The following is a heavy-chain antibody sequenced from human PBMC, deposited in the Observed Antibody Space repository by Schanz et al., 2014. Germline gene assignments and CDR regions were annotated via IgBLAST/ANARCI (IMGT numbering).Heavy chain of an antibody. CDR2: IWYDGSKT. J-gene: IGHJ6*02. D-gene: IGHD6-6*01. V-gene: IGHV3-33*01. CDR1: GFSFDKYG. CDR3: ARAPPPYSSSPYYWYYGMDV. Sequence: QVQLVESGGGVVQPGRSLRLSCAASGFSFDKYGMHWVRQAPGKGLEWEGVIWYDGSKTYYADSVKGRFTISRDNAKNSLYLKRNSRRAEDPAVYYCARAPPPYSSSPYYWYYGMDVWGQGTTVTVSS.